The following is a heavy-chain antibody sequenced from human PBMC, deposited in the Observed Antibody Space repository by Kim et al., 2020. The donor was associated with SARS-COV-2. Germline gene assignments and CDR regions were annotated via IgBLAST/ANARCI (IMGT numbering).Heavy chain of an antibody. V-gene: IGHV1-46*01. D-gene: IGHD3-16*01. CDR1: GYTFTSHY. Sequence: ASVKVSCKASGYTFTSHYMHWVRQAPGQGLEWMGTINPIRGSTNYAQQFQGRVTMTRDTSTSTAYMELSSLRSGDTAVYYCARDRSWAVGVADRWGDGAL. CDR2: INPIRGST. CDR3: ARDRSWAVGVADR. J-gene: IGHJ4*03.